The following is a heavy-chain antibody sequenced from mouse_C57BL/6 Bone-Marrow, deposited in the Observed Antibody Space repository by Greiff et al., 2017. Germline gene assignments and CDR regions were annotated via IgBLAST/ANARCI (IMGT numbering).Heavy chain of an antibody. Sequence: QVQLQQSGAELVRPGASVTLSCKASGYTFTDYEMHWVKQTPVHGLEWIGAIDPETGGTAYNQKFKGKAILTADKSSSPAYMELRSLTSEDSAVYYCTRTYGSSSFFDDWGKGTTLTVSS. D-gene: IGHD1-1*01. V-gene: IGHV1-15*01. CDR1: GYTFTDYE. CDR3: TRTYGSSSFFDD. J-gene: IGHJ2*01. CDR2: IDPETGGT.